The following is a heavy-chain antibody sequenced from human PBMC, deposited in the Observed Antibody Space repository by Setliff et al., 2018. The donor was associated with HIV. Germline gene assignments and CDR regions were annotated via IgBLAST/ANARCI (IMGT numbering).Heavy chain of an antibody. V-gene: IGHV4-34*01. CDR3: AATYCRGGGRDCPQMYDY. J-gene: IGHJ4*02. CDR1: GGSFSGHY. CDR2: INHSGST. Sequence: SETLSLTCAVYGGSFSGHYWTWIRQPPGKGLEWIGYINHSGSTNYNPSLKSRVTISADTSKNQFSLKLSSVTAADTAVYYCAATYCRGGGRDCPQMYDYWGQGSLVTVSS. D-gene: IGHD2-21*02.